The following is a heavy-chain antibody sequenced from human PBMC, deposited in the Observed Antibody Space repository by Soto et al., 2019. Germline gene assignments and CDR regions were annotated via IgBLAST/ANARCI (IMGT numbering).Heavy chain of an antibody. V-gene: IGHV1-18*01. J-gene: IGHJ4*02. D-gene: IGHD3-3*01. Sequence: PSVKVSCKASGYTFTSYGISWVRQAPGQGLEWMGWISAYNGNTNYAQKLQGRVTMTTDTSTSTAYMELRSLRSDDTAVYYCAREVRFLEWRHFDYWGQGTLVTVSS. CDR3: AREVRFLEWRHFDY. CDR2: ISAYNGNT. CDR1: GYTFTSYG.